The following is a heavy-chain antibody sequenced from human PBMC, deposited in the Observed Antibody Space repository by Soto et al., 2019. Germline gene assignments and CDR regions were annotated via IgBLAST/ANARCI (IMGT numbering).Heavy chain of an antibody. CDR1: GGSISSSNW. Sequence: SETLSLTCAVSGGSISSSNWWSWVRQPPGKGPEWIAEIFHSGSTYYNPSLKSRVTISVDTSKNQFSLKLSSVTAADTAVYYCARHPQRITIAANWGQGTLVTVSS. D-gene: IGHD3-3*01. CDR3: ARHPQRITIAAN. V-gene: IGHV4-4*02. CDR2: IFHSGST. J-gene: IGHJ4*02.